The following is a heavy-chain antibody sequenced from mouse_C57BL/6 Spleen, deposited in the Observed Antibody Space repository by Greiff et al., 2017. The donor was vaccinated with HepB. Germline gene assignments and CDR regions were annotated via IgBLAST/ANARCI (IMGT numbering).Heavy chain of an antibody. D-gene: IGHD2-2*01. Sequence: VQLQQSGAELVKPGASVKLSCKASGYTFTEYTIHWVKQRSGQGLEWIGWFYPGSGSIKYNEKFKDKATLTADKSSSTVYMELSRLTSEDSAVYFYARHEERGDGYDGCYAMDYWGQGTSVTVSS. V-gene: IGHV1-62-2*01. CDR3: ARHEERGDGYDGCYAMDY. J-gene: IGHJ4*01. CDR2: FYPGSGSI. CDR1: GYTFTEYT.